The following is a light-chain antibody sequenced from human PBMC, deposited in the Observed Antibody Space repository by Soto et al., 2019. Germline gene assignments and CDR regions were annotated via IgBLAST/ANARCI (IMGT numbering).Light chain of an antibody. CDR1: QSVSSSY. CDR3: QQYGSSPPRT. V-gene: IGKV3-20*01. Sequence: EIVLTQSPGTLSLSPGERATLSCRASQSVSSSYLAWYQQKPGQAPRLLIYCASSRATGIPDKFSGSGSETDFTLTIRRLEPEDFAVYYCQQYGSSPPRTFGGGTKVEI. CDR2: CAS. J-gene: IGKJ4*01.